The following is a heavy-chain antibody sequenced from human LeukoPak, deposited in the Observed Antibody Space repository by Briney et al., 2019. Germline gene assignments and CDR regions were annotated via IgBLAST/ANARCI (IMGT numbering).Heavy chain of an antibody. CDR3: ARGVKGHSCWGT. V-gene: IGHV4-34*01. J-gene: IGHJ4*02. CDR1: GGSFSGYY. Sequence: PSETLSLTCAVYGGSFSGYYWSWIRQHPGKGLEWIGEINHSGSTNYNPSLKSRVTISVDTSKNQFSLKLSSVTAADTAVYYCARGVKGHSCWGTWGQGTLVTISS. CDR2: INHSGST. D-gene: IGHD2-2*01.